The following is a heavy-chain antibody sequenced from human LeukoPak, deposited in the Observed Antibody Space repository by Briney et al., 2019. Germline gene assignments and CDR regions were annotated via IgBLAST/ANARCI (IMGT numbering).Heavy chain of an antibody. D-gene: IGHD3-22*01. CDR1: GASLSSSGYY. CDR2: IYSGGCT. CDR3: ARHAVKFTLLEVVYNWFDL. Sequence: SETLSHTCPVSGASLSSSGYYWGWTRQPTGKGLEWIGYIYSGGCTHYNPSLKSRVSISVDTSWHQFSLTLASVTAADTAVYYCARHAVKFTLLEVVYNWFDLWGQGTRVSVS. V-gene: IGHV4-39*01. J-gene: IGHJ5*02.